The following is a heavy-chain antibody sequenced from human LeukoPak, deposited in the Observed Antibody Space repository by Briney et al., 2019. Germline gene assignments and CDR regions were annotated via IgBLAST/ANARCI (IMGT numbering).Heavy chain of an antibody. CDR2: IRTYNGNT. CDR1: GYTFTTFG. V-gene: IGHV1-18*01. D-gene: IGHD2-15*01. Sequence: ASVKVSCKASGYTFTTFGITWVRQAPGQGLEWMGWIRTYNGNTNYAQNLQGRVTMTTDTSTSTAYMELRSLTSDDTAVYYCARVGADCSDGNCYWGQGTLVTVSS. CDR3: ARVGADCSDGNCY. J-gene: IGHJ4*02.